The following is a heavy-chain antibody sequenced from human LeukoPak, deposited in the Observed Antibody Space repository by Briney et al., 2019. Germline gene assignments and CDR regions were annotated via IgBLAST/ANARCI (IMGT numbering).Heavy chain of an antibody. V-gene: IGHV1-69*13. CDR1: GGTFSSYA. D-gene: IGHD3-22*01. CDR3: ARPNNPVVVDYYDSSGYYLDY. CDR2: IIPIFGTA. Sequence: ASVKVSCKXSGGTFSSYAISWVRQAPGQGLEWMGWIIPIFGTANYSQKFQGRVTITADESTSTAYMELSSLRSEDTAVYYCARPNNPVVVDYYDSSGYYLDYWGQGTLVTVSS. J-gene: IGHJ4*02.